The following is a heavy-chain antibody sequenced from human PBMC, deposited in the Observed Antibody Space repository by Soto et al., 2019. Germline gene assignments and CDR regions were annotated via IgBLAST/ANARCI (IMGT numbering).Heavy chain of an antibody. V-gene: IGHV4-4*02. J-gene: IGHJ4*02. CDR3: AGGYGSGSYDN. CDR1: GVSISSSTW. D-gene: IGHD3-10*01. Sequence: QVQLQESGPGLVKPSGTLSLTCAVSGVSISSSTWWSCVRQPPGKGLEWIGEIYHSGSTNYNPSLKSRVTISVDKSNNQFSLKLTSVTAADTAVYSCAGGYGSGSYDNWGQGTLVSVSS. CDR2: IYHSGST.